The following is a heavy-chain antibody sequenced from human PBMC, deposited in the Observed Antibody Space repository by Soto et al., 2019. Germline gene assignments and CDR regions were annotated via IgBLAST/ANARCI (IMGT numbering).Heavy chain of an antibody. CDR1: GGSISTINYY. D-gene: IGHD7-27*01. J-gene: IGHJ4*02. CDR3: SRGPSGDRVDC. Sequence: QVQLQESGPGLVKPSQTLSLTCTVSGGSISTINYYWSWIRQPPDKGLEWIGHIYDGGTTYNNPCLGRRHSTYLAQAKNKCALRLGSVRAAGTAVNYCSRGPSGDRVDCWGQGTLVTVSS. V-gene: IGHV4-30-4*01. CDR2: IYDGGTT.